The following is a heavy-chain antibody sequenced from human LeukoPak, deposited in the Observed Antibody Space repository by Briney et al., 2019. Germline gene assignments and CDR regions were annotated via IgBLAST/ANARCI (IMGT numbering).Heavy chain of an antibody. CDR1: GFTFSSYA. J-gene: IGHJ4*02. V-gene: IGHV3-30-3*01. Sequence: PGGSLRLSCAASGFTFSSYAMHWVRQAPGKGLEWVAVISYDGSNKYYADSVKGRFTISRDNSKNTLYLQTNSLRAEDTAVYNCARPDFWSGYYHPLDYWGQGTLVTVSS. D-gene: IGHD3-3*01. CDR2: ISYDGSNK. CDR3: ARPDFWSGYYHPLDY.